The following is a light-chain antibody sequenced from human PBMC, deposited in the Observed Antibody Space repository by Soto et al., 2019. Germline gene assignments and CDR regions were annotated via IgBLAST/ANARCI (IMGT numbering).Light chain of an antibody. V-gene: IGLV2-14*01. Sequence: QSALTQPASVSGSPGQSITISCTGTSSDVGGYNFVSWYQQHPGKAPKLIIYEVTNRPSGVSSRFSGSKSGNTASLTITGLQADDEADYYCSTFGGSGVFGTGTKLTVL. CDR1: SSDVGGYNF. J-gene: IGLJ1*01. CDR3: STFGGSGV. CDR2: EVT.